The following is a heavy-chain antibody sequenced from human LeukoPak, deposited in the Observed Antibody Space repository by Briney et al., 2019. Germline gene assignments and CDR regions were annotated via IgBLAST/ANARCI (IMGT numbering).Heavy chain of an antibody. CDR3: ARWFGDGESWFDP. J-gene: IGHJ5*02. Sequence: GASVKVSCKASGYTLSNYDISWVRQAPGQGLEWMGWISAYNGNTNYAQKLQGRVIMTTDTSTSTAYMELRSLRSDDTAVYYCARWFGDGESWFDPWGQGTLVTVSS. CDR1: GYTLSNYD. D-gene: IGHD3-10*01. CDR2: ISAYNGNT. V-gene: IGHV1-18*01.